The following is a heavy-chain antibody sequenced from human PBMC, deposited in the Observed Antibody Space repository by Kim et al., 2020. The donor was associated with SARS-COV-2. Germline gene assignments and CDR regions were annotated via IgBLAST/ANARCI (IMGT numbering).Heavy chain of an antibody. J-gene: IGHJ4*02. D-gene: IGHD3-10*01. CDR2: IIPIFGTA. V-gene: IGHV1-69*13. Sequence: SVKVSCKASGGTFSSYAISWVRQAPGQGLEWMGGIIPIFGTANYAQKFQGRVTITADESTSTAYMELSSLRSEDTAVYYCASWGIPGSGSYYRMNDYWGQGTLVTVSS. CDR3: ASWGIPGSGSYYRMNDY. CDR1: GGTFSSYA.